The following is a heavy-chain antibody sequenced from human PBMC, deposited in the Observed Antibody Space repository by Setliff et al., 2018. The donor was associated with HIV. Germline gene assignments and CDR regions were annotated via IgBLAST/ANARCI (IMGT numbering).Heavy chain of an antibody. Sequence: TLSLTCTVSNGSISSGNHYWSWIRQHPGKGLEWIGYIFYRGSTYYNPSLKSRVSLSIDTSKNYFSLKLTSVTAADTAFYYCARDVGGLQMATNFDYWGQGTLVTVSS. D-gene: IGHD1-26*01. J-gene: IGHJ4*02. CDR3: ARDVGGLQMATNFDY. V-gene: IGHV4-31*03. CDR2: IFYRGST. CDR1: NGSISSGNHY.